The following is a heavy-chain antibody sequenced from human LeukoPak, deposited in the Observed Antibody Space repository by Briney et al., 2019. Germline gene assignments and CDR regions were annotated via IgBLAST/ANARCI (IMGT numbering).Heavy chain of an antibody. CDR1: GYTFTGYY. D-gene: IGHD3-3*01. CDR3: ARAEWSYNWFDP. J-gene: IGHJ5*02. Sequence: ASVKVSCKASGYTFTGYYIHWVRQAPGQGLEWMGWINPNSGDTNYAQKFQGRVTMTRDTSISTAYMELGRLRSDDTAVYYCARAEWSYNWFDPWGQGTLVTVSS. CDR2: INPNSGDT. V-gene: IGHV1-2*02.